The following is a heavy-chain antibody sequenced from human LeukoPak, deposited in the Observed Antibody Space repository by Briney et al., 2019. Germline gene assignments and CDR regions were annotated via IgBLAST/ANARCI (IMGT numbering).Heavy chain of an antibody. J-gene: IGHJ5*02. CDR3: ARAYCGGDCGWFDP. CDR1: GGSFSGYY. D-gene: IGHD2-21*02. V-gene: IGHV4-34*01. CDR2: INHSGST. Sequence: SETLSLTCAVYGGSFSGYYWSWIRQPPGKGLEWIGEINHSGSTNYNPSLKSRVTISVDTSKNQFSLKLSSVTAADTAVYYCARAYCGGDCGWFDPWGQGTLVTVSS.